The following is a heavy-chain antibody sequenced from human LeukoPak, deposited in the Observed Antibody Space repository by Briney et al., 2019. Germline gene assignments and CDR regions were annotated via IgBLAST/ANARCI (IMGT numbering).Heavy chain of an antibody. Sequence: SETLSLTCTVSGGSISSGGYYWSWIRQHPGKGLEWIGYIYYSGSTYYNPSLKSRVTISVDTSENQFSLKLSSVTAADTAVYYCARGGPYSGSYFDYWGQGTLVTVSS. D-gene: IGHD1-26*01. CDR3: ARGGPYSGSYFDY. CDR2: IYYSGST. V-gene: IGHV4-31*03. J-gene: IGHJ4*02. CDR1: GGSISSGGYY.